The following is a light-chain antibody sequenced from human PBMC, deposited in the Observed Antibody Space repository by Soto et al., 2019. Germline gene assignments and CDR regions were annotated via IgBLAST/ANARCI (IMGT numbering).Light chain of an antibody. CDR3: QQSEKSPLT. CDR1: QRLSRYF. J-gene: IGKJ4*01. V-gene: IGKV3-20*01. CDR2: DAS. Sequence: EIVVTESPNTLALSPGDRATLSCRASQRLSRYFLAWYQQKPGQAPRLLIYDASNRATGVPARFSGSRSGTDFPLTLSSLESEDFAAYPCQQSEKSPLTFGGGTKVDIK.